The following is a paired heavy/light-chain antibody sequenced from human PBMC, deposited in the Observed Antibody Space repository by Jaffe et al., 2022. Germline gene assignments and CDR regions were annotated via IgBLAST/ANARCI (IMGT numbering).Heavy chain of an antibody. V-gene: IGHV1-18*01. CDR3: ARLGYCSSTSCTQGRNWFDP. CDR1: GYTFTSYG. D-gene: IGHD2-2*01. CDR2: ISAYNGNT. J-gene: IGHJ5*02. Sequence: QVQLVQSGAEVKKPGASVKVSCKASGYTFTSYGISWVRQAPGQGLEWMGWISAYNGNTNYAQKLQGRVTMTTDTSTSTAYMELRSLRSDDTAVYYCARLGYCSSTSCTQGRNWFDPWGQGTLVTVSS.
Light chain of an antibody. CDR3: MQSIQLQIT. CDR2: EVS. V-gene: IGKV2D-29*01. CDR1: QSLLHSDGKTY. J-gene: IGKJ5*01. Sequence: DIVMTQTPLSLSVTPGQPASISCKSSQSLLHSDGKTYLYWYLQKPGQPPQLLIYEVSNRFSGVPDRFSGSGSGTDFTLKISRVEAEDVGVYYCMQSIQLQITFGQGTRLEIK.